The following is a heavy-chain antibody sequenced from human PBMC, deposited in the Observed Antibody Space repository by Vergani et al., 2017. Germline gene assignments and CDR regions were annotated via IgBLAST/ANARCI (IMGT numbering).Heavy chain of an antibody. Sequence: QVHLQESGPGLVKPSQTLSLTCTVSGASFKNNAFYWSWIRQPAGKGLEWIGRIQASGITDYRSPLESRATLSVDTSKNQFSLRLTSVSAADTAVYYCARVSRIAVGETPYYYYYMDVWGKGTTVTVSS. J-gene: IGHJ6*03. CDR3: ARVSRIAVGETPYYYYYMDV. D-gene: IGHD6-19*01. CDR1: GASFKNNAFY. V-gene: IGHV4-61*02. CDR2: IQASGIT.